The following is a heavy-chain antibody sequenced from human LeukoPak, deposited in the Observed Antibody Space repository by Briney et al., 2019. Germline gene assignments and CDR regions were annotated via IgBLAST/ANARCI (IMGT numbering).Heavy chain of an antibody. Sequence: SETLSLTCTVSGGSISSISYYWGWIRQPPGKGLEWIGSMYHNGSTYYNPSLKSRVTISVDTSKNQFSLKLTSVTAADTAVYYCARNPTVGASRWLDYWGQGTLVTVSS. V-gene: IGHV4-39*01. J-gene: IGHJ4*02. CDR2: MYHNGST. D-gene: IGHD1-26*01. CDR1: GGSISSISYY. CDR3: ARNPTVGASRWLDY.